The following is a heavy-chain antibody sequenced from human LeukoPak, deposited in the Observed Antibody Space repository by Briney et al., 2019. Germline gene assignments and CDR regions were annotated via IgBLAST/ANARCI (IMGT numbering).Heavy chain of an antibody. D-gene: IGHD6-19*01. Sequence: KAGGSLRLSCAASGFTFSSYAMSWVRQAPGKGLEWVSAISGSGGSTYYADSVKGRFTISRDNSKNTLYLQMNSLRAEDTAVYYCAKARNQWLPSRYYFDYWGQGTLVTVSS. CDR1: GFTFSSYA. J-gene: IGHJ4*02. CDR3: AKARNQWLPSRYYFDY. V-gene: IGHV3-23*01. CDR2: ISGSGGST.